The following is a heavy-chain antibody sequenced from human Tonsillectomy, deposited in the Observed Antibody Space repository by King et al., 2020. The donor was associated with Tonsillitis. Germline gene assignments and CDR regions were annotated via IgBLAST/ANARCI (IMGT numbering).Heavy chain of an antibody. D-gene: IGHD6-6*01. Sequence: VQLVESGGGVVQPGRSLRLSCAASAFTFSNYAMHWVRQAPGKGLEWVAVISYDGSNKYYADSVKGRFTISRDNSKNTLYLQMNRLRVEDTAVYYCARGGYSSSSGDAFDIWGQGTMVTVSS. CDR1: AFTFSNYA. CDR2: ISYDGSNK. CDR3: ARGGYSSSSGDAFDI. J-gene: IGHJ3*02. V-gene: IGHV3-30-3*01.